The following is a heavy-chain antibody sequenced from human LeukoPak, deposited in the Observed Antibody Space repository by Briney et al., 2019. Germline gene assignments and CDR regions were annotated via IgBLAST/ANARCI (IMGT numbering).Heavy chain of an antibody. V-gene: IGHV3-21*01. Sequence: GGSLRLSCAASGFTFSDYSMNWVRQAPGEGLEWVSSISSSGTYTYYADSVQGRFTISRDNAKNSLYLQMNSLRAEDTAVYYCARAYSYVRDLDYWGQGTLVTVSS. CDR3: ARAYSYVRDLDY. CDR2: ISSSGTYT. CDR1: GFTFSDYS. J-gene: IGHJ4*02. D-gene: IGHD3-10*02.